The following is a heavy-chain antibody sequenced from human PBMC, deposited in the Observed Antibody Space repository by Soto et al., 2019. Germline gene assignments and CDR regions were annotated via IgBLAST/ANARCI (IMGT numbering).Heavy chain of an antibody. Sequence: EVQLVESGGGLVQPGGSLRLSCAASGFTFSSYWMSWVRQAPGKGLEWVANIKQDGSEKYYVDSVKGRFTISRDNAKNSLYLQMNSLRAEDTAVYYCARDWWWELSSPDDYWGQGTLVTVSS. CDR1: GFTFSSYW. J-gene: IGHJ4*02. CDR2: IKQDGSEK. V-gene: IGHV3-7*04. CDR3: ARDWWWELSSPDDY. D-gene: IGHD1-26*01.